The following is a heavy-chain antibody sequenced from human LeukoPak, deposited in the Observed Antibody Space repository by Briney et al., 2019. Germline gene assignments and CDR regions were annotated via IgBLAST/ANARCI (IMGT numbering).Heavy chain of an antibody. Sequence: PGGSLRLSCAASGFNVSSNYMTWVRQAPGKALEWVSVMFAGGSPYFADSVKGRFTLSRDNSKSTLYLHMNNLRADDTAVYYCARGVGVRGVVSQPLEYWAQGTLVIVSS. D-gene: IGHD3-10*01. CDR2: MFAGGSP. V-gene: IGHV3-53*01. CDR1: GFNVSSNY. J-gene: IGHJ4*02. CDR3: ARGVGVRGVVSQPLEY.